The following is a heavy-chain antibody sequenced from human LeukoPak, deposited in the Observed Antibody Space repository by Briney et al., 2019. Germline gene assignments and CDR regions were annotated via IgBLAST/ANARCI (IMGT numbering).Heavy chain of an antibody. D-gene: IGHD6-13*01. CDR2: VYYGGST. J-gene: IGHJ4*02. Sequence: SEKLSFTGTVSGCSISSYYWGWNRQPPGKELVWIGCVYYGGSTYDNHSLKSRVTISVDSTKNRFSLMLSLRTAADTAVYCWARGVPSSWYGEVYFDYWGQETLVTVSS. CDR3: ARGVPSSWYGEVYFDY. V-gene: IGHV4-59*01. CDR1: GCSISSYY.